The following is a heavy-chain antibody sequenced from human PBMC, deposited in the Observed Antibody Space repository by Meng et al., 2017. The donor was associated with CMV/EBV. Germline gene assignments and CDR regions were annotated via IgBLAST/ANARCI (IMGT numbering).Heavy chain of an antibody. Sequence: SVKVSCKASGGTFSSYAISWVRQAPGQGLEWMGGIIPILGIANYAQKFQGRVTITADKSTSTAYMELSSLRSEDTAVYYCARAIREGVTHHQYYLDYWGQGTLVTVSS. CDR2: IIPILGIA. V-gene: IGHV1-69*10. CDR1: GGTFSSYA. D-gene: IGHD4-23*01. J-gene: IGHJ4*02. CDR3: ARAIREGVTHHQYYLDY.